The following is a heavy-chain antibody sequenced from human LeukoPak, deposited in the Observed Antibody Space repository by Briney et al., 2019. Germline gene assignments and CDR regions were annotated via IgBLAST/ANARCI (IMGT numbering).Heavy chain of an antibody. CDR2: ISSSSSTI. Sequence: GGSLRLSCAASGFTFSSYSMTWVRQAPGKGLEWVSYISSSSSTIYYADSVKGRFTISRDNAKNSLYLQMNSLRAEDTAVYYCGRDIAGLTDYWGQGTLVTVSS. CDR1: GFTFSSYS. J-gene: IGHJ4*02. CDR3: GRDIAGLTDY. D-gene: IGHD1-14*01. V-gene: IGHV3-48*04.